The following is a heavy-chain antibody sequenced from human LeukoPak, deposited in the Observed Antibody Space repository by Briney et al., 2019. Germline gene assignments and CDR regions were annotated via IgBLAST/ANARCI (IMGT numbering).Heavy chain of an antibody. CDR2: IYYSGST. Sequence: PQCRSLTCRVSAPSITSGSNYWGWIHQPPGKTLEWIGSIYYSGSTNYNPSLKSRVTISVHTSKNQFSLKLSSVTAADTAVYYCAREGAFDIWGQGTMVTVSS. V-gene: IGHV4-61*01. CDR1: APSITSGSNY. J-gene: IGHJ3*02. CDR3: AREGAFDI.